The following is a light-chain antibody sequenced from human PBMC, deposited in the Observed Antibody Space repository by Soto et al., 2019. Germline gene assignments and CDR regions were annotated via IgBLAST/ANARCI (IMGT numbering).Light chain of an antibody. CDR2: GAS. CDR3: QQYNNWPFT. CDR1: QRVYST. V-gene: IGKV3-15*01. Sequence: EIVMTQSPATLSVSPGERATLSCRASQRVYSTLAWYQQKPGQAPRLLFYGASTRATGIPARFSGSGSGTEFTLTISSLQSEDSALYYCQQYNNWPFTYGPGTKVDIK. J-gene: IGKJ3*01.